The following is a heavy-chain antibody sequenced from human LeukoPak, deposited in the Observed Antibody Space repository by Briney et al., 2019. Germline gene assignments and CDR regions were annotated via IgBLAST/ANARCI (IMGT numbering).Heavy chain of an antibody. CDR3: ARGPYVWGSYRFLDY. D-gene: IGHD3-16*02. V-gene: IGHV4-34*01. CDR2: INHSGST. CDR1: GGSFSGYY. Sequence: SETLSLTCAVYGGSFSGYYWSWIRQPPGKGLEWIGEINHSGSTNYNPSLKSRVTISVDTSKNQFSLKLSSVTAADTAVYYCARGPYVWGSYRFLDYWGQGALVTVSS. J-gene: IGHJ4*02.